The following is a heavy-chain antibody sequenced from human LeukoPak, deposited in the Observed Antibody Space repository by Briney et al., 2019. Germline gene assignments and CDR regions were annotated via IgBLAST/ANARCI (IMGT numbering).Heavy chain of an antibody. CDR1: GGSISSSY. V-gene: IGHV4-59*01. CDR3: ARDDSNYYDSSGFDY. J-gene: IGHJ4*02. D-gene: IGHD3-22*01. Sequence: SQTLSLTCTVSGGSISSSYWSWIRQPPGKGLEWLGYIYYSGSTNYNPSLKSRVTISVDMSKNQFSLKLTSVTAADTAVYYCARDDSNYYDSSGFDYWGQGTLVTVSS. CDR2: IYYSGST.